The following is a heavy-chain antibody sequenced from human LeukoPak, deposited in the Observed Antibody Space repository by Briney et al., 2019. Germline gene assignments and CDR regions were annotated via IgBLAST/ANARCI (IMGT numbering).Heavy chain of an antibody. V-gene: IGHV3-23*01. D-gene: IGHD4-17*01. CDR2: LSNSGGSGGTT. CDR3: ANLYGDSSNGMAV. J-gene: IGHJ6*02. CDR1: GFTFSTYA. Sequence: GGSLRLSCAASGFTFSTYAMSWVRQAPGKGLEWVSALSNSGGSGGTTYFAGSVKGRFSISRDNSKGTLYLQLSSLTAEDTAVYYCANLYGDSSNGMAVWGQGTTVTVSS.